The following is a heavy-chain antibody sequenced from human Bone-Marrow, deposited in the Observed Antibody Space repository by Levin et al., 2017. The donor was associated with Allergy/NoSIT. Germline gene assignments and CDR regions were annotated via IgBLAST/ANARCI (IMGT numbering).Heavy chain of an antibody. CDR2: IWYDGSNK. CDR1: GFTFSSYV. J-gene: IGHJ3*02. Sequence: GESLKISCAASGFTFSSYVMHWVRQAPGKGLEWVAVIWYDGSNKYYADSVKGRFTISRDNSKNTLYLQMNSLRAEDTAVYYCAREGSPYYDILTGYYSDAFDIWGQGTMVTVSS. CDR3: AREGSPYYDILTGYYSDAFDI. V-gene: IGHV3-33*01. D-gene: IGHD3-9*01.